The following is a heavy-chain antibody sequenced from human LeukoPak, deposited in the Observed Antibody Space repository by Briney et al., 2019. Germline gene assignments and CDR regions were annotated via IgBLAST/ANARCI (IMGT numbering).Heavy chain of an antibody. CDR1: GGSISSGGYY. J-gene: IGHJ4*02. D-gene: IGHD5/OR15-5a*01. CDR3: ARASVPGHFDY. CDR2: IYYSGST. Sequence: SQTLSLTCTVSGGSISSGGYYWSWIRQRPGKGLEWIGYIYYSGSTYYNPSLKSRVTISVDTSKNQFSLKLSPVTAADTAVYYCARASVPGHFDYWGQGTLVTVSS. V-gene: IGHV4-31*03.